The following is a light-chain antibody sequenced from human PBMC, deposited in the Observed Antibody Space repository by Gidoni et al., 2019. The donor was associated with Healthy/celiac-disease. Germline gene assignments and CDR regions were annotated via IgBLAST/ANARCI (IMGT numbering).Light chain of an antibody. V-gene: IGKV3-20*01. CDR2: GAS. CDR1: QSVSSSY. J-gene: IGKJ2*04. Sequence: VLTQSPVTLSLSPGERATLSCRASQSVSSSYLAWYQQKPGQAPRLRIYGASSRATGIPDRFSGSWSGTDFTLTISILEPEDFAVYYCQQYGSSPMCSFGQGTKLEIK. CDR3: QQYGSSPMCS.